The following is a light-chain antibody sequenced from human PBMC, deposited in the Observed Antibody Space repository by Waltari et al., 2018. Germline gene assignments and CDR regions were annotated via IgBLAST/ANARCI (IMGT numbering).Light chain of an antibody. CDR1: QSVRRT. CDR3: QHYVRLPAT. V-gene: IGKV3-20*01. CDR2: AAS. J-gene: IGKJ1*01. Sequence: EIVLTLSPGTLSLAPGESATLSCRASQSVRRTLAWYQQKPGQAPSLLIYAASTRATGIPDRFSGSGSGTDFSLTISRLEPEDFAVYYCQHYVRLPATFGQGTKVEIK.